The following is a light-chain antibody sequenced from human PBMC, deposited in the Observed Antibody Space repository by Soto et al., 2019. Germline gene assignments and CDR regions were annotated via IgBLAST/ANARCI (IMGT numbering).Light chain of an antibody. Sequence: EKAMTQSPAIRSVSPGERATLSCRASQSVSSNLAWYQQKRCQAPRLLIYGPSTRATGIPARFSGSGSGTEVTLTISSLQSEDFVFYYCQKYNNWPLTFGGGTKVEIK. J-gene: IGKJ4*01. CDR3: QKYNNWPLT. V-gene: IGKV3-15*01. CDR2: GPS. CDR1: QSVSSN.